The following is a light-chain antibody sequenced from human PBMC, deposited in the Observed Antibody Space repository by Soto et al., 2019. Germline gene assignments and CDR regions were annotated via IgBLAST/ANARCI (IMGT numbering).Light chain of an antibody. CDR1: QALSKY. J-gene: IGKJ4*01. CDR3: QQLSRYPLT. CDR2: SAS. V-gene: IGKV1-9*01. Sequence: DIQLTQSPSVLSASVGDTVTITCRASQALSKYLAWYQQKPGKAPDLLIYSASTLQSGVPSRFSGSGSETEFSLTIRALEPEDFATYYCQQLSRYPLTFGGGTKVDIK.